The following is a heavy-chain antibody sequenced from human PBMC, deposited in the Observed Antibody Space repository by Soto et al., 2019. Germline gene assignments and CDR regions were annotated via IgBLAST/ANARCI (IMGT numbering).Heavy chain of an antibody. CDR3: TTDHYYGSGSYGYYFDY. D-gene: IGHD3-10*01. V-gene: IGHV3-15*01. CDR2: IKSKTDGGTT. Sequence: EVQLVESGGGLVKPGGSLRLSCAASGFTFSNAWMSLVRQAPGKGLEWVGRIKSKTDGGTTDYAAPVKGRFTISRDDSKNTLYLQMNSLKTEDTAVYYCTTDHYYGSGSYGYYFDYWGQGTLVTVSS. J-gene: IGHJ4*02. CDR1: GFTFSNAW.